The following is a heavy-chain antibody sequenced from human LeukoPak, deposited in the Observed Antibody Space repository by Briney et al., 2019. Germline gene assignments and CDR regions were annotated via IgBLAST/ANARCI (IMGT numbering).Heavy chain of an antibody. CDR2: ISWNSGSI. D-gene: IGHD1-26*01. V-gene: IGHV3-9*01. J-gene: IGHJ4*02. CDR1: GFTFDDYA. Sequence: GGSLRLSCAASGFTFDDYAMPWVRQAPGKGLEWVSGISWNSGSIGYADSVKGRFTISRDNAKNSLYLQMNSLRAEDTALYYCAKDMEVGATSDGSDYWGQGTLVTVSS. CDR3: AKDMEVGATSDGSDY.